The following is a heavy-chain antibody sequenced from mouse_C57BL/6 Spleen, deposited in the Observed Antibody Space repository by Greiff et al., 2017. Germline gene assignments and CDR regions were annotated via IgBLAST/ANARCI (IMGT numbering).Heavy chain of an antibody. Sequence: EVKLVESGEGLVKPGGSLKLSCAASGFTFSSYAMSWVRQTPEKRLEWVAYISSGGDYIYYADTVKGRFTISRDNARNTLYLQMSSLKSEDTAMYYCTREGVLPPGMDYWGQGTSVTVSS. CDR3: TREGVLPPGMDY. CDR2: ISSGGDYI. D-gene: IGHD1-1*01. J-gene: IGHJ4*01. CDR1: GFTFSSYA. V-gene: IGHV5-9-1*02.